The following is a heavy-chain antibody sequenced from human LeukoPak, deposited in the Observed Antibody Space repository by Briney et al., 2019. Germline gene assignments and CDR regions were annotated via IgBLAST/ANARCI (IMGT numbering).Heavy chain of an antibody. CDR2: ISSSSSTI. V-gene: IGHV3-48*01. D-gene: IGHD3-9*01. J-gene: IGHJ5*02. Sequence: PGGSLRLSCAASTFTFSTYEMNWVRQAPGKGLEWVSYISSSSSTIYYADSVKGRFTISRDNAKNSLYMQMNSLRAEGTAVYYCARETYDILTGWFGPWGQGTLVTVSS. CDR1: TFTFSTYE. CDR3: ARETYDILTGWFGP.